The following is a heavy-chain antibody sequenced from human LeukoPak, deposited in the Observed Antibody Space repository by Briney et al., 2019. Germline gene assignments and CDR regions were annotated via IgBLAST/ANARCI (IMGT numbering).Heavy chain of an antibody. CDR3: AREGSSSSGTSPLAY. V-gene: IGHV3-11*01. D-gene: IGHD3-22*01. J-gene: IGHJ4*02. Sequence: GGSLRLSCAASGFTFSDYYMSWIRQAPGKGLEWVSYISSSGSTRYYADSVEGRFTISRDNAKNSLYLQMNSLRAEDTAVYYCAREGSSSSGTSPLAYWGQGTLVTVSS. CDR2: ISSSGSTR. CDR1: GFTFSDYY.